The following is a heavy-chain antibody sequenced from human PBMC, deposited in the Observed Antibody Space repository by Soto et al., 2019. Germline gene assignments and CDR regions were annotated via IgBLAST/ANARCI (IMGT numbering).Heavy chain of an antibody. CDR1: GYSFTSYW. J-gene: IGHJ6*02. Sequence: GESLKISCKGSGYSFTSYWIGWVRQMPGKGLEWMGIIYPGDSDTRYSPSFQGQVTISADKSISTAYLQWSSLKASDTAMYYCARTHDSSGYYYSYGMDVWGQGTTVTVSS. CDR3: ARTHDSSGYYYSYGMDV. CDR2: IYPGDSDT. D-gene: IGHD3-22*01. V-gene: IGHV5-51*01.